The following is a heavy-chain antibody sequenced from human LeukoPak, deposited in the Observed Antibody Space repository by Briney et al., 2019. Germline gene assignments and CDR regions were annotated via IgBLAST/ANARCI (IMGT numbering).Heavy chain of an antibody. CDR2: INHSGST. V-gene: IGHV4-34*01. J-gene: IGHJ5*02. CDR3: ARAKDTTASGSRYYYGSGSYRWFDP. Sequence: SETLSLTCTVSGGSISSYYWNWLRQPPGKGLEWIGEINHSGSTNYNPSLKSRVTISVDTSKNQFSLKLSSVTAADTAVYYCARAKDTTASGSRYYYGSGSYRWFDPWGQGTLVTVSS. D-gene: IGHD3-10*01. CDR1: GGSISSYY.